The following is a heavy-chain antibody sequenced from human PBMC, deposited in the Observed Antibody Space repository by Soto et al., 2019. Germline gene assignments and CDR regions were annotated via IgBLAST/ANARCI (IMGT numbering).Heavy chain of an antibody. D-gene: IGHD4-17*01. V-gene: IGHV4-31*03. J-gene: IGHJ4*02. Sequence: NPSETLSLTCTVSGVSISSGGYYWGWIRQHPGKGLEWIGNIYYSVSTTYNPSLKSRVTMSIDTSKNQFSLKLTSVTAADTAMYYCARFDQADYPIKRNFFDSWGQGILVTVSS. CDR3: ARFDQADYPIKRNFFDS. CDR1: GVSISSGGYY. CDR2: IYYSVST.